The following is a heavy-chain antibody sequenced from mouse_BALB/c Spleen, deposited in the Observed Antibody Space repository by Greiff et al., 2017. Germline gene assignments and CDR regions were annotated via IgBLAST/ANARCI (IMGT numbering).Heavy chain of an antibody. D-gene: IGHD2-3*01. Sequence: EVQLQQSGAELVKPGASVKLSCTASGFNIKDTYMHWVKQRPEQGLEWIGRIDPANGNTKYDPKFQGKATITADTSSNTAYLQLSSLTSEDTAVYYCARCYDGYYGWFAYWGQGTLVTVSA. V-gene: IGHV14-3*02. CDR2: IDPANGNT. CDR1: GFNIKDTY. J-gene: IGHJ3*01. CDR3: ARCYDGYYGWFAY.